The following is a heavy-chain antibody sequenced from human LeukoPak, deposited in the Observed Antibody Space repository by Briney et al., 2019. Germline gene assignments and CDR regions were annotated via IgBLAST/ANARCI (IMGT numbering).Heavy chain of an antibody. D-gene: IGHD3-22*01. Sequence: PGGSLRLSCAASGFTFSSYAMSWVRQAPGKGLEWVSAISGSGGSTYYADSVKGRVTISRDNSKNTLYLQMNSMRAEDTAVYYCAKDIGDYYDSSGSDAFDIWGQGTMVTVSS. CDR3: AKDIGDYYDSSGSDAFDI. CDR2: ISGSGGST. CDR1: GFTFSSYA. J-gene: IGHJ3*02. V-gene: IGHV3-23*01.